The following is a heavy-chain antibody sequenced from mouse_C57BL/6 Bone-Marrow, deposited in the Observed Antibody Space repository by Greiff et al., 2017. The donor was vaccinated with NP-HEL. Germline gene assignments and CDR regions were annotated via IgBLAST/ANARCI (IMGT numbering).Heavy chain of an antibody. J-gene: IGHJ3*01. CDR2: IDPSDSYT. Sequence: VQLQQPGAELVMPGASVKLSCKASGYTFTSYWMHWVKQRPGQGLEWIGEIDPSDSYTNYNQKFKGKSTLTVDKSSSTAYMQLSSLTSEDSAVYYCARPTAQVSFAYWGQGTLVTVSA. V-gene: IGHV1-69*01. CDR3: ARPTAQVSFAY. CDR1: GYTFTSYW. D-gene: IGHD3-2*02.